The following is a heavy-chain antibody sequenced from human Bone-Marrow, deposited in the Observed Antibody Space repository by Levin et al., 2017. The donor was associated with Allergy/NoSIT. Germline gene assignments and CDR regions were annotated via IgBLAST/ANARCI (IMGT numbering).Heavy chain of an antibody. CDR2: ILYDGTNE. Sequence: SGGSLRLSCGASGFRFSSFVMHWVRQSPGKGLEWVAAILYDGTNEDYVDSVRGRFTISRDNSKNTVYLQMNSLRREDTAGYYCARTECLSGACLVSPHYYYAMDVWGQGTTVTVSS. V-gene: IGHV3-30*03. D-gene: IGHD2-15*01. CDR3: ARTECLSGACLVSPHYYYAMDV. CDR1: GFRFSSFV. J-gene: IGHJ6*02.